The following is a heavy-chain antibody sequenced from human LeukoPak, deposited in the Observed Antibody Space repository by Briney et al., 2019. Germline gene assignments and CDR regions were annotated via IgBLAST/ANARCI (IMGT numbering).Heavy chain of an antibody. D-gene: IGHD3-3*01. V-gene: IGHV4-38-2*02. CDR1: GYSISSGYY. CDR3: ARGIDYDFWSGYSTRASFDY. Sequence: KPSATLSLTCTVSGYSISSGYYWGWIRQPPGKGLEWIGSIYHSGSTYYNPSLKSRVTISVDTSKNQFSLKLSSVTAADTAVYYCARGIDYDFWSGYSTRASFDYWGQGTLVTVSS. CDR2: IYHSGST. J-gene: IGHJ4*02.